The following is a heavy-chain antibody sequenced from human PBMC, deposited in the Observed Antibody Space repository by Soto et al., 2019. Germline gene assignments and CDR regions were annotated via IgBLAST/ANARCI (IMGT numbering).Heavy chain of an antibody. Sequence: EVQLVESGGGLVMPEESLRLSCAASGFTFIGYNMKWVRQAPGKGLEWVASISTSSIEIFYSDLVRGRFTIFRDNARNSLYLQMNSLRAEDTAVYYCATIGDHDAFDVWGQGTTVTVSS. CDR1: GFTFIGYN. D-gene: IGHD4-17*01. CDR3: ATIGDHDAFDV. J-gene: IGHJ3*01. CDR2: ISTSSIEI. V-gene: IGHV3-21*06.